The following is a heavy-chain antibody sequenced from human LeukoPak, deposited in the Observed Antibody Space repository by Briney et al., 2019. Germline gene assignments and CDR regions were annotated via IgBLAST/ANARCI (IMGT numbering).Heavy chain of an antibody. D-gene: IGHD2-2*01. V-gene: IGHV1-8*01. J-gene: IGHJ4*02. CDR2: MNPNSGNT. Sequence: ASVKVSCKASGYTFTSYDINWVRQATGQGLEWMGWMNPNSGNTGYAQKFQGRVTMTRNTSISTAYMELRSLRSDDTAVYYCAREDLGYCSSTSCYPSGDYWGQGTLVTVSS. CDR1: GYTFTSYD. CDR3: AREDLGYCSSTSCYPSGDY.